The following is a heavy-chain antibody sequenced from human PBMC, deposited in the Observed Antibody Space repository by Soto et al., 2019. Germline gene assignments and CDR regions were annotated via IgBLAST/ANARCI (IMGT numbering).Heavy chain of an antibody. J-gene: IGHJ4*02. CDR1: GGSISSYY. V-gene: IGHV4-59*01. D-gene: IGHD3-22*01. CDR2: IYYSGST. Sequence: SETLSLTCTVSGGSISSYYWSWIRQPPGKGLEWIGYIYYSGSTNYNPSLKSRVTISVDTSKNQFSLKLSSVTAADTAVYYCARVSYYYDSSGYQIALAFDYWGQGTLVTVS. CDR3: ARVSYYYDSSGYQIALAFDY.